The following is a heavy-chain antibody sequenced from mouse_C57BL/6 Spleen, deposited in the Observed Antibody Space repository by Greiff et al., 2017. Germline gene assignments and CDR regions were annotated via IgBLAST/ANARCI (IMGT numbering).Heavy chain of an antibody. CDR3: AIFPPRYDYDGAWFAY. D-gene: IGHD2-4*01. Sequence: QVQLQQPGAELVKPGASVKVSCKASGYTFTSYWMHWVKQRPGQGLEWIGRIHPSDSDTNYNQKFKGKATLTVDKSSSTAYMQLSSLTSEDSAVYYCAIFPPRYDYDGAWFAYWGQGTLVTVSA. J-gene: IGHJ3*01. V-gene: IGHV1-74*01. CDR1: GYTFTSYW. CDR2: IHPSDSDT.